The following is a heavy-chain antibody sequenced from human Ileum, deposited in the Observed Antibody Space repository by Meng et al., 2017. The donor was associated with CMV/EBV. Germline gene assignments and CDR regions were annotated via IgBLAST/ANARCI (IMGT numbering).Heavy chain of an antibody. CDR2: ISYDGSNK. Sequence: GGSLRLSCAASGFTFSSYAMHWVRQAPGKGLEWVAVISYDGSNKYYADSVKGRFTISRDNSENTLYLQMNSLRAEDTAVYYCARGDPRKYYFDYWGQGTLVTVSS. J-gene: IGHJ4*02. CDR3: ARGDPRKYYFDY. CDR1: GFTFSSYA. V-gene: IGHV3-30-3*01.